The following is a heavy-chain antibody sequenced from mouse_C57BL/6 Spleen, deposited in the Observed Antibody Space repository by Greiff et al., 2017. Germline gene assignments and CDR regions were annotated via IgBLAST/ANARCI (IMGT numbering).Heavy chain of an antibody. Sequence: QVQLQQSGAELVKPGASVTISCKASGYAFSSYWMNWVKQRPGQGLEWIGQIYPGDGDTNYNGKFKGKATLTADKSSSTAYMQLSSLTSEDSAVYFCARREYGSSYGDFDYWGQGTTLTVSS. CDR3: ARREYGSSYGDFDY. CDR2: IYPGDGDT. D-gene: IGHD1-1*01. V-gene: IGHV1-80*01. CDR1: GYAFSSYW. J-gene: IGHJ2*01.